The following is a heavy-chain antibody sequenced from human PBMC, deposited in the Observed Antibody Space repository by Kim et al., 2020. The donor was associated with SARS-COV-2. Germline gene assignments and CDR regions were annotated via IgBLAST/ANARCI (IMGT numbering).Heavy chain of an antibody. CDR3: ARSGIAAAGTPPHFDY. Sequence: SETLSLTCTVSGGSISSGGYYWSWIRQHPGKGLEWIGYIYYSGSTYYNPSLKSRVTISVDTSKNQFSLKLSSVTAADTAVYYCARSGIAAAGTPPHFDYWGQGTLVTVSS. J-gene: IGHJ4*02. CDR1: GGSISSGGYY. V-gene: IGHV4-31*03. D-gene: IGHD6-13*01. CDR2: IYYSGST.